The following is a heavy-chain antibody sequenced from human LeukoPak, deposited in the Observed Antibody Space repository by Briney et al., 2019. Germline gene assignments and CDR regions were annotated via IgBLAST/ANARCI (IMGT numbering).Heavy chain of an antibody. CDR2: ISGSGGST. D-gene: IGHD3-10*01. J-gene: IGHJ5*02. V-gene: IGHV3-23*01. Sequence: GGSLRLSCAASGFTFSSYAMSWVRQAPGKGLEWVSAISGSGGSTYYADSVKGRFTISRDNSKNTLYLQMNSLRAEDAPVYYCAKGQENRWELFSGTYNWFDPWGQGTLVTVSS. CDR1: GFTFSSYA. CDR3: AKGQENRWELFSGTYNWFDP.